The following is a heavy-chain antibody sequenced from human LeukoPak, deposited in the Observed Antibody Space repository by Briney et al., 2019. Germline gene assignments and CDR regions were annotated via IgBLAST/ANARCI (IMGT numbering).Heavy chain of an antibody. J-gene: IGHJ4*02. V-gene: IGHV3-74*01. Sequence: GGSLRLSCAASGFTFSSYWMHWVRQAPGKGLVWVSRINDDETVTNYADSVKGRFTISRDNAKNTLYLQMNSLRAEDTAVYYCTRGLSSSSEWGQGTLVTVSS. CDR2: INDDETVT. CDR1: GFTFSSYW. D-gene: IGHD6-6*01. CDR3: TRGLSSSSE.